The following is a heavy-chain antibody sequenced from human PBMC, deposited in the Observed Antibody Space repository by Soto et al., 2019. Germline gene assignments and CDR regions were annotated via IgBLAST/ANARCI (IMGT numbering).Heavy chain of an antibody. CDR1: GLTFNSYA. V-gene: IGHV3-23*01. Sequence: EVQLLESGGGLVQPGGSLRLSCAASGLTFNSYAMSWVRQAPGKGLEWVSDISGSGGSTYYADSVKGRFTISRDNSKNTLYLQMNSLRAEDTAIYYCAKVGNYYQYGMGVWGQGTTVTVSS. CDR3: AKVGNYYQYGMGV. J-gene: IGHJ6*02. D-gene: IGHD2-15*01. CDR2: ISGSGGST.